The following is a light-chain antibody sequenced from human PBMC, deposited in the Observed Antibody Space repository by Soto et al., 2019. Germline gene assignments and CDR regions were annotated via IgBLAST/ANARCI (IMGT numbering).Light chain of an antibody. CDR3: QQSFSSPFT. CDR1: QSIRSH. J-gene: IGKJ3*01. CDR2: AAS. Sequence: DIQMTQSPSSLSASVGDRVSITCRASQSIRSHLNWYQHKPGKAPKVLIYAASSLQGGVPSRFSGSGSGTNFTLTIKSLQPEDFATYYCQQSFSSPFTFGPGTKVDVK. V-gene: IGKV1-39*01.